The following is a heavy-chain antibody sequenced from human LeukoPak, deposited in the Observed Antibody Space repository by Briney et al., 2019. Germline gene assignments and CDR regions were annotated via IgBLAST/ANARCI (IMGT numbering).Heavy chain of an antibody. J-gene: IGHJ3*02. CDR1: GYIFTDYY. D-gene: IGHD4-23*01. Sequence: ASLKVSCKASGYIFTDYYMHWVLQAPGQGLEWMGWFNPASGGTKYAQKFQGRVTMTRDTSINTAYMELSSLGLDDTAVYYCARGLYYGGNQRAHDAFDIWGQGTLVTVSS. V-gene: IGHV1-2*02. CDR2: FNPASGGT. CDR3: ARGLYYGGNQRAHDAFDI.